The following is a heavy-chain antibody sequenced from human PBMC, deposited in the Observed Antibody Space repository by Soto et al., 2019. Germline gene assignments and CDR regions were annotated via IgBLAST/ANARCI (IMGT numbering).Heavy chain of an antibody. CDR3: ARGGRLAAAVDYYDSSGYLGY. Sequence: QVQLVQSGAEVKKPGASVKVSCKASGYTFTSYDINWVRQATGQGLEWMGWMNPNSGNTGYAQKFQGRVTMTRNTSISTAYMELSGLRSEDTAVYYCARGGRLAAAVDYYDSSGYLGYWGQGTLVTVSS. CDR2: MNPNSGNT. CDR1: GYTFTSYD. D-gene: IGHD3-22*01. J-gene: IGHJ4*02. V-gene: IGHV1-8*01.